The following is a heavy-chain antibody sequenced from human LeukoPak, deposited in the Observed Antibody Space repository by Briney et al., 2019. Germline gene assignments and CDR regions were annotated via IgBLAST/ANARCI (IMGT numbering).Heavy chain of an antibody. CDR3: ARDLSVTPSFDY. D-gene: IGHD4-23*01. Sequence: PGRSLRLSCAASGFTFDDYAMHWVRQAPGKGLEWVSGISWNSGSIGYADSVKGRFTISRDNAKNTLYLQMNSLRAEDTAVYYCARDLSVTPSFDYWGQGTLVTVSS. CDR1: GFTFDDYA. V-gene: IGHV3-9*01. J-gene: IGHJ4*02. CDR2: ISWNSGSI.